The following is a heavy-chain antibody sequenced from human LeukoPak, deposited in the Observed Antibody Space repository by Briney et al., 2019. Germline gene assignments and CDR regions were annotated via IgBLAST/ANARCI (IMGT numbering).Heavy chain of an antibody. V-gene: IGHV1-18*01. CDR2: ISAYNGNT. CDR3: ARVGDSSSWYASPFDY. CDR1: GYTFTSYG. J-gene: IGHJ4*02. Sequence: ASVKVSCKVSGYTFTSYGISWVRQAPGQGFEWMGWISAYNGNTNYAQKLQGRVTMTTDTSTSTAYMELRSLRSDDTAVYYCARVGDSSSWYASPFDYWGQGTLVTVSS. D-gene: IGHD6-13*01.